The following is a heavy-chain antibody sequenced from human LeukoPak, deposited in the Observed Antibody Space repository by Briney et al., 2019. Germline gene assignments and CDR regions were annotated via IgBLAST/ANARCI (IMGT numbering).Heavy chain of an antibody. Sequence: PGGSLRLSCAASGFTFRDYYMSWIRHAPGKGLERVLYISSSSGYTNYADSVKGRFTISRDNAKNSLYLQMNSLRAEDTAVYYCARDRPPSYYYDSSGAYFDYWGQGTLVTVSS. CDR3: ARDRPPSYYYDSSGAYFDY. J-gene: IGHJ4*02. V-gene: IGHV3-11*05. CDR1: GFTFRDYY. D-gene: IGHD3-22*01. CDR2: ISSSSGYT.